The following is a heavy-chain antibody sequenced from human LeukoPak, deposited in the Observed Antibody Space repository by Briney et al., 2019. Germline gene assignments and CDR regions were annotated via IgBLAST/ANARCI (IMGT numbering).Heavy chain of an antibody. CDR3: ARENKNSGPSDY. CDR2: IYISGST. D-gene: IGHD5-12*01. J-gene: IGHJ4*02. CDR1: GGSISSYY. Sequence: PSETLSLTCTVSGGSISSYYWSWIRQPAGKGLEWIGRIYISGSTNYNTSLKSRVTISVDTSKNQFSLKLSSVTAADTAVYYCARENKNSGPSDYWGQGTLVTVSS. V-gene: IGHV4-4*07.